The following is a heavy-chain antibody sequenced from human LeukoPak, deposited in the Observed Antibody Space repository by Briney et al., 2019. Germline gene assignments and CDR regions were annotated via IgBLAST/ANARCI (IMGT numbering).Heavy chain of an antibody. CDR3: ATDQYSSGWYNY. Sequence: ASVKVSCKVSGYTLTELSMHWVRQARGRGLEGMGGFDPEDGETIYAQKFQGRVTMTEDTSTDTAYMELSSLRSEDTAVYYCATDQYSSGWYNYWGQGTLVTVSS. J-gene: IGHJ4*02. CDR1: GYTLTELS. CDR2: FDPEDGET. D-gene: IGHD6-19*01. V-gene: IGHV1-24*01.